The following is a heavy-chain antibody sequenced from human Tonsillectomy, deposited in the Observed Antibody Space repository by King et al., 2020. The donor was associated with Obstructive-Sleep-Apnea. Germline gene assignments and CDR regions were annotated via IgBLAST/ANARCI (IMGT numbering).Heavy chain of an antibody. CDR2: IYYRGST. CDR3: ATHTTAWRPVDS. J-gene: IGHJ4*02. V-gene: IGHV4-39*01. CDR1: GGSLSSSSYY. Sequence: QLQESGPGLVKPSETLSLTCTVSGGSLSSSSYYWGWIRQPPGKGLEWIESIYYRGSTYYNPFLKSRLTISVDTSKNQFSLKLGSVTAADTALYYCATHTTAWRPVDSWGQGTLVTVSS. D-gene: IGHD1-14*01.